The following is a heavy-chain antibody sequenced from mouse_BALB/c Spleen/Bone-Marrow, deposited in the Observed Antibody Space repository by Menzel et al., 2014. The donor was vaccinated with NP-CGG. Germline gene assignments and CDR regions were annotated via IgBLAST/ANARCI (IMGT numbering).Heavy chain of an antibody. CDR3: AREGLRRRAAMDY. J-gene: IGHJ4*01. CDR2: ISSGGSYT. V-gene: IGHV5-9-4*01. Sequence: EVKLVESGGGLVKPGGSLKLSCAASGFTLSSYAMSWVRQSPEKRLEWVAEISSGGSYTYYPDTVTGRFTISRDNAKDTLYLEMSSLRSEDTAMYYCAREGLRRRAAMDYWGQGTSVTVSS. CDR1: GFTLSSYA. D-gene: IGHD2-4*01.